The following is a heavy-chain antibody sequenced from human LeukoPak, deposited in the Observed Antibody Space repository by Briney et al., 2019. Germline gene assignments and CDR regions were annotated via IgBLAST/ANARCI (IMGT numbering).Heavy chain of an antibody. D-gene: IGHD3-22*01. J-gene: IGHJ4*01. CDR3: ATDRKSYDWSDFRFHY. CDR2: INHDGGEV. V-gene: IGHV3-7*01. Sequence: GGSLRLSCVASGFTFRTYWMNWFRRAPGKGLEWVGNINHDGGEVNYVDSVKGRFTISRDNAKDSLYLQMNSLRAEDTAMYFCATDRKSYDWSDFRFHYWGQGALVTVSS. CDR1: GFTFRTYW.